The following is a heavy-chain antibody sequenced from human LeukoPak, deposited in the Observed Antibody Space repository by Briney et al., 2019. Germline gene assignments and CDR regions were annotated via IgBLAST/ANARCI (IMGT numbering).Heavy chain of an antibody. CDR2: IYPGDSDT. CDR1: GYSFTSYW. V-gene: IGHV5-51*01. Sequence: GESLKISCKGSGYSFTSYWIGWVRQMPGKGLEWMGIIYPGDSDTRYSPSFQGQVTISADKSISTAYLQWSSLKASDTATYYCARHGDSSGYYPYYYGMDVWGQGTTVTVSS. CDR3: ARHGDSSGYYPYYYGMDV. J-gene: IGHJ6*02. D-gene: IGHD3-22*01.